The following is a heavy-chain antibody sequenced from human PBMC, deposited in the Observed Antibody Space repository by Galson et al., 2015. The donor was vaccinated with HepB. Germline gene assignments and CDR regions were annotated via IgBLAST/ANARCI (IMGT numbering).Heavy chain of an antibody. CDR1: GFTFSSYA. J-gene: IGHJ4*02. CDR2: ISYDGSNK. D-gene: IGHD2-2*02. CDR3: ARGGERYCSSTSCYTFDY. V-gene: IGHV3-30-3*01. Sequence: SLRLSCAASGFTFSSYAMHWVRQAPGKGLEWVAVISYDGSNKYYADSVKGRFTISRDNSKNTLYLQMNSLRAEDTAVYYCARGGERYCSSTSCYTFDYWGQGTLVTVSS.